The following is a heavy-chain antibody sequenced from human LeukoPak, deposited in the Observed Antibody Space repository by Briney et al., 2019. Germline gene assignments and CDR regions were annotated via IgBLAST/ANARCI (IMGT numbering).Heavy chain of an antibody. CDR3: ARNFNHFDY. Sequence: GGSLRLSCAASGFTFSSYAMHWVRQAPGKGLEWVAVISYDGRNKYYTDSVKGRFPISRDNSKNTLYLQMNSLRAEDTAVYYCARNFNHFDYWGQGTLVTVSS. CDR2: ISYDGRNK. D-gene: IGHD1-14*01. J-gene: IGHJ4*02. CDR1: GFTFSSYA. V-gene: IGHV3-30*04.